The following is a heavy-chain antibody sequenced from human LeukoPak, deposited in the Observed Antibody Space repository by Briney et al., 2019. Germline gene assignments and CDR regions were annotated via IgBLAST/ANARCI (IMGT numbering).Heavy chain of an antibody. J-gene: IGHJ3*01. CDR1: GVFISPYY. D-gene: IGHD3-3*01. CDR3: ARLSAAVHLGAFDL. Sequence: SETLSLTCAVSGVFISPYYWAWIRQPPGKGLEWIGYIHTSGSNNQYPSLKRRVTISVDKSKNHFSLRLTSVTAADTAVYYCARLSAAVHLGAFDLWGQGTMVTVSS. V-gene: IGHV4-4*09. CDR2: IHTSGSN.